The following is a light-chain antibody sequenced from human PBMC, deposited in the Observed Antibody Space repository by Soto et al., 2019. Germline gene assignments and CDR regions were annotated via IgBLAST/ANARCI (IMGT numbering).Light chain of an antibody. CDR2: DAS. CDR3: HQRGNWPVT. CDR1: QSVGSY. V-gene: IGKV3-11*01. J-gene: IGKJ1*01. Sequence: EIVLTQSPATLSLSPGERATLSCRASQSVGSYFAWYQQKPGQAPRLLIYDASNRATGIPARFSGSGSGTEFTLTISSLEPADFAVYYCHQRGNWPVTFGQGTRVDIK.